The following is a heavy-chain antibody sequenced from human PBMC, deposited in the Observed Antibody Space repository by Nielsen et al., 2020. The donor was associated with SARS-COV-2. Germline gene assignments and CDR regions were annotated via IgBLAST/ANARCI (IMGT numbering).Heavy chain of an antibody. V-gene: IGHV1-3*01. J-gene: IGHJ5*02. CDR1: GYTFTSYA. CDR2: FNAGNGNT. D-gene: IGHD5-18*01. Sequence: ASVKVSCKASGYTFTSYAMHWVRQAPGQRLEWMGWFNAGNGNTKYSQKFQGRVTITRDTSASTAYMELSSLRSEDTAVYYCARGRGYSSSRWFDPWGQGTLVTVSS. CDR3: ARGRGYSSSRWFDP.